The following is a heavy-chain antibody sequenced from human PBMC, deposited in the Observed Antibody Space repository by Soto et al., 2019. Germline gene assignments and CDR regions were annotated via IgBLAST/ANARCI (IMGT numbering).Heavy chain of an antibody. Sequence: SETLSLTCTVSGGSISSGGYYWSWIRQHPGKGLEWIGYIYYSGSTYYNPSLKSRVTISVDTSKNQFSLKLSSVTAADTAVYYCARDLVAGDNYGDYVGAFDIWGQGTMVTVSS. V-gene: IGHV4-31*03. J-gene: IGHJ3*02. D-gene: IGHD4-17*01. CDR1: GGSISSGGYY. CDR3: ARDLVAGDNYGDYVGAFDI. CDR2: IYYSGST.